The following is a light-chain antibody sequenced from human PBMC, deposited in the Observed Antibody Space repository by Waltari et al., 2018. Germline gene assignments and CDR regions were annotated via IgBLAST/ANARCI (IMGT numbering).Light chain of an antibody. Sequence: DIQMTQSPSSVAASVGDRVTITCRASQGISSWLAWYQQKPGSAPKVQIYSASTLQTGVPSRFSGSGSGTDFTLTIDSLQPEDFATYYCQQGNSFPPTFGQGTKVEIK. CDR2: SAS. CDR1: QGISSW. CDR3: QQGNSFPPT. J-gene: IGKJ1*01. V-gene: IGKV1-12*01.